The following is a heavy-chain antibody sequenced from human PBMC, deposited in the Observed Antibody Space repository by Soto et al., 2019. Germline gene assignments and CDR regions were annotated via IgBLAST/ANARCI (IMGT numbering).Heavy chain of an antibody. D-gene: IGHD3-3*01. J-gene: IGHJ6*02. CDR1: GFTFSSYA. CDR2: ISSNGGST. CDR3: VKDSHGGYDFWSGYLRYYYGMDV. Sequence: VGSLILSCSASGFTFSSYAMHWVRQAPGKGLEYVSAISSNGGSTYYADSVKGRFTISRDNSKNTLYLQMSSLRAEDTAVYYCVKDSHGGYDFWSGYLRYYYGMDVWGQGTTVTVSS. V-gene: IGHV3-64D*06.